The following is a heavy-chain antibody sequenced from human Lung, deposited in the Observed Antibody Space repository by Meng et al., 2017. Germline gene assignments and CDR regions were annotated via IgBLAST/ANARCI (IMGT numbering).Heavy chain of an antibody. V-gene: IGHV4-34*01. J-gene: IGHJ4*02. CDR2: INHSGST. D-gene: IGHD4-11*01. CDR1: GGSLSEYY. CDR3: ARGPTTMAHDFDY. Sequence: QVQLQQWRAGLLNPSETLSLTCVVSGGSLSEYYWSWIRQPPGKGLEWIGEINHSGSTNYNPSLESRATISVDTSQNNLSLKLSSVTAADSAVYYCARGPTTMAHDFDYWGQGTLVTVSS.